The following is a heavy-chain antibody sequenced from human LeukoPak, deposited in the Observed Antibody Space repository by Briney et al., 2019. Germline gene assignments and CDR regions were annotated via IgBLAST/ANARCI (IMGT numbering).Heavy chain of an antibody. J-gene: IGHJ2*01. D-gene: IGHD3-22*01. CDR2: IYTSGST. V-gene: IGHV4-4*07. Sequence: SETLSLTCTVSGGSISSYYWSWLRQPAGKGLEWIGRIYTSGSTNYNPSLKSRVTMSVDTSKTQFSLKLSSVTAADTAVYYCASIGPDSSGYSSRYWYFDLWGRGTLVTVSS. CDR3: ASIGPDSSGYSSRYWYFDL. CDR1: GGSISSYY.